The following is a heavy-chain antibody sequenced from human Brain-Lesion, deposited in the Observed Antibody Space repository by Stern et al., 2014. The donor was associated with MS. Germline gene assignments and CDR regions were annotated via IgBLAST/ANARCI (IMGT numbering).Heavy chain of an antibody. CDR3: ARGERWFDS. CDR2: VNNDGRRT. J-gene: IGHJ5*01. Sequence: EMQLVESGGGLVQPGGSLRLSCAASGFTFSNYWMHWVRQAPGNGPVWVSRVNNDGRRTSYADSVKGRFTMSRDNAKNTLYLQMNSLRVEDTAIYYCARGERWFDSWGQGTLVTVSS. V-gene: IGHV3-74*02. CDR1: GFTFSNYW. D-gene: IGHD3-10*01.